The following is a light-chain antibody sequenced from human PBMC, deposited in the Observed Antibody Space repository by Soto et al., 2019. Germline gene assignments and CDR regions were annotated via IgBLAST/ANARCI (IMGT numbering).Light chain of an antibody. J-gene: IGKJ4*01. CDR3: QQYNSYSRS. CDR2: DAS. V-gene: IGKV1-5*01. CDR1: QSINTW. Sequence: DIQMTQSPSTLSASVGDRVTITCRASQSINTWLAWYQQKPGKAPKLLIHDASSLQSGVPSRFRGSTSGTEFTLTISSLQPDDFATYYSQQYNSYSRSFGGGTKVEIK.